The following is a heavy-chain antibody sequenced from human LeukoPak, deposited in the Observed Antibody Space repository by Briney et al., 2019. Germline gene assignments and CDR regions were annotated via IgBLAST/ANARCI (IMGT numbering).Heavy chain of an antibody. V-gene: IGHV1-18*04. CDR3: ARDGDYDILTGYYYYYGMDV. CDR1: GYTFTSYG. J-gene: IGHJ6*04. Sequence: GASVKVSCKASGYTFTSYGISWVRQAPGQGVEWMGWISAYNGNTNYAQKLQGRVTMTTDTSTSTAYMELRSLRSDDTAVYYCARDGDYDILTGYYYYYGMDVWGKGTTVTVSS. CDR2: ISAYNGNT. D-gene: IGHD3-9*01.